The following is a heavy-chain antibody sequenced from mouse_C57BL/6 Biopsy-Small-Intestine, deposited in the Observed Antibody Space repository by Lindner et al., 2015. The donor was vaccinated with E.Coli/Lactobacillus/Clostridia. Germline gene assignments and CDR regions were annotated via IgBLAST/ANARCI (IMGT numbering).Heavy chain of an antibody. D-gene: IGHD6-1*01. Sequence: SVKVSCKSSGGAFTSFTISWARQAPGQGLEWMGRIIPILGKTHYSQTFQGRVTITADTSTTTAYMELSGLRSDDTAIYYCARSQGYCTGGSCSVPLVDWGQGTLVAVS. CDR2: IIPILGKT. CDR1: GGAFTSFT. J-gene: IGHJ3*01. CDR3: ARSQGYCTGGSCSVPLVD. V-gene: IGHV1-63*01.